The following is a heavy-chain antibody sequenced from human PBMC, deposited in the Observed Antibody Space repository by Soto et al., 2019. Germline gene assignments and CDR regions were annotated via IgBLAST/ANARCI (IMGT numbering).Heavy chain of an antibody. D-gene: IGHD6-13*01. J-gene: IGHJ4*02. CDR1: GGTFSSYR. CDR3: VRDSGAKLSSS. Sequence: QVQLVQSGAEVKKPGSSVKVSCKASGGTFSSYRINWVRQAPGQGLEWVVWIVPIYRTADYAQKFQGRVTITADESALTSYMELRSLKSQDTAVYYCVRDSGAKLSSSWGQGTLVTVSS. CDR2: IVPIYRTA. V-gene: IGHV1-69*01.